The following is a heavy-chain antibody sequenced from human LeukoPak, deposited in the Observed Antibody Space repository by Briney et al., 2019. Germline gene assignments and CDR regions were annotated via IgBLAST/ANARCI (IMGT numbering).Heavy chain of an antibody. CDR2: IYYSGST. CDR1: GGSFSGYY. Sequence: SETLSLTCAVYGGSFSGYYWSWIRQPPGKGLEWIGYIYYSGSTNYNPSLKSRVTISVDTSKNQFSLKLSSVTAADTAVYYCARHSSGWGYYFDYWGQGTLVTVSS. J-gene: IGHJ4*02. CDR3: ARHSSGWGYYFDY. D-gene: IGHD6-19*01. V-gene: IGHV4-59*08.